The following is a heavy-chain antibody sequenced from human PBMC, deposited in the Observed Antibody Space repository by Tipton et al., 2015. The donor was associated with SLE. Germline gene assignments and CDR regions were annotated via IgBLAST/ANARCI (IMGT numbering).Heavy chain of an antibody. Sequence: TLSLTCEVYGVSFSGYYWSWIRQSPGKGLEWIGEINDAEGTKYNPSLEGRVTMSIDTSKNRFSLNINSGTAADTAVYYCARGFRPYYFAPWDQGTLVTVSS. CDR1: GVSFSGYY. D-gene: IGHD2-21*01. J-gene: IGHJ4*02. CDR2: INDAEGT. V-gene: IGHV4-34*01. CDR3: ARGFRPYYFAP.